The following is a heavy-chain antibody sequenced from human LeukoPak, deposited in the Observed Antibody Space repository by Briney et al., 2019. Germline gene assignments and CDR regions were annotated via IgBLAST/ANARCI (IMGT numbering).Heavy chain of an antibody. V-gene: IGHV4-61*02. CDR2: IYTTGST. CDR3: ARQDDWFDP. Sequence: PSETLSLTCTVSGGSISSGRYYWGWIRQPAGKGLEWIGRIYTTGSTNYNSFLKSRVTISVDTSKNQFSLKLSSVTAADTAVYYCARQDDWFDPWGLGMLVTVSS. D-gene: IGHD2-15*01. CDR1: GGSISSGRYY. J-gene: IGHJ5*02.